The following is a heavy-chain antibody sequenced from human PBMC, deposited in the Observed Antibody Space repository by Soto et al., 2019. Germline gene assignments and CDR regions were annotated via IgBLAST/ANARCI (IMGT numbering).Heavy chain of an antibody. D-gene: IGHD6-6*01. CDR3: TRDPRLVDY. CDR2: ISGSGSDI. V-gene: IGHV3-11*01. CDR1: GFTFSLSY. Sequence: GGSLILSCAASGFTFSLSYMTWIRQVPGKGLEWVSYISGSGSDINYADSVMGRFTVSRDNAKNSLYLQMNSLRAEDTAVYYCTRDPRLVDYWGQGTLVTVSS. J-gene: IGHJ4*02.